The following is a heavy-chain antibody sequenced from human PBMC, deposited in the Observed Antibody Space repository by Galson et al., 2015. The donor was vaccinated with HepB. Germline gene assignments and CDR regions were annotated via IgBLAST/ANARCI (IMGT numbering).Heavy chain of an antibody. CDR3: AKDQGNQQLVPYYYYYGMDV. D-gene: IGHD6-6*01. CDR2: ISYDGSNK. V-gene: IGHV3-30*18. CDR1: GFTFSSYG. J-gene: IGHJ6*02. Sequence: SLRLSCAASGFTFSSYGMHWVRQAPGKGLEWVAVISYDGSNKYYADSVKGRFTISRDNSKNTLYLQMNSLRAEDTAVYYCAKDQGNQQLVPYYYYYGMDVWGQATTVTVSS.